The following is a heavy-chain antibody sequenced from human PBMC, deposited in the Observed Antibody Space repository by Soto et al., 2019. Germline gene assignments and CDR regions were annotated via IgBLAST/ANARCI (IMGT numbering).Heavy chain of an antibody. V-gene: IGHV4-39*01. J-gene: IGHJ4*02. CDR1: GGSISSGTYY. D-gene: IGHD3-10*01. CDR2: IYYSGST. CDR3: ARQTPLLWFGDY. Sequence: QLQLQESGPGLVKPSETLSLTCTVSGGSISSGTYYWGWIRQPPGKGLEWIGSIYYSGSTYYNPSLKSRVTISVDTSKNQFSLNLSSVTAADTAVYYCARQTPLLWFGDYWGQGTLVTVSS.